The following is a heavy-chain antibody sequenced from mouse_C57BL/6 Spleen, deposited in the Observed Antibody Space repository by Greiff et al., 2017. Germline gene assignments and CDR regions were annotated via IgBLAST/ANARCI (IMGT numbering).Heavy chain of an antibody. CDR2: ILPGSGST. Sequence: VKLQESGAELVKPGASVKISCKASGYAFSSYWMNWVKQRPGKGLEWIGEILPGSGSTNYNEKFKGKATFTADTSSNTAYMQLSSLTTEDSAIYYCANYYGSSSRYYAMDYWGQGTSVTVSS. D-gene: IGHD1-1*01. J-gene: IGHJ4*01. CDR1: GYAFSSYW. V-gene: IGHV1-9*01. CDR3: ANYYGSSSRYYAMDY.